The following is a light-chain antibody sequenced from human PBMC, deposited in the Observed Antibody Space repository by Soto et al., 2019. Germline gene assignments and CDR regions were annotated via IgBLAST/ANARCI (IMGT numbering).Light chain of an antibody. CDR3: SSYTSRTNYV. CDR1: SISIAPYNY. Sequence: QSVLTKPASVSGAPGQSLTISCTGTSISIAPYNYVSWYQQHPGKAPKLKIYEFSYRPSGISNRFSGSKSGNTASLTISGLQAEDEAVYYCSSYTSRTNYVFGTGTKLTVL. CDR2: EFS. V-gene: IGLV2-14*01. J-gene: IGLJ1*01.